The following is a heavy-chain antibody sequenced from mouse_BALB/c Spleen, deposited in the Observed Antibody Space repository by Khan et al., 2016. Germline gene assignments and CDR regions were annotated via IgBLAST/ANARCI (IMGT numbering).Heavy chain of an antibody. CDR2: INPSSGYT. CDR3: ARERAIVANFDY. D-gene: IGHD1-1*01. J-gene: IGHJ2*01. Sequence: VQLQESGAELARPGASLKMSCKASGYTFTSYTIHWLKQRPGQGLEWIGYINPSSGYTNYNQNFKDKATLTADKSSTTAYMQLSSLTSEDSTVYYCARERAIVANFDYWGQGTTLTVSS. CDR1: GYTFTSYT. V-gene: IGHV1-4*01.